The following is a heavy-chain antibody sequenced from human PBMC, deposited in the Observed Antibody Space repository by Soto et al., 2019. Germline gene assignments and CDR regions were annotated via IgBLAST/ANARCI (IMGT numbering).Heavy chain of an antibody. CDR2: SGSGGRA. Sequence: EVQLLVSGGGLVQPGGSLRLSCEASGFTFSSYAMTWVRQAPGKGLEWVSASGSGGRAFYSDSVKGRFTISRDNSRNPLYLQLHSLRVDDTAVYFCAKATGTTLYWGQGTLVTVSS. J-gene: IGHJ4*02. CDR1: GFTFSSYA. D-gene: IGHD1-1*01. CDR3: AKATGTTLY. V-gene: IGHV3-23*01.